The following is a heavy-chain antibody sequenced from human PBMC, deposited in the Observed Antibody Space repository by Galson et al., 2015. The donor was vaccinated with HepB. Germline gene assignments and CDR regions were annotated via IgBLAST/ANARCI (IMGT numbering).Heavy chain of an antibody. CDR2: ISTNGGHT. D-gene: IGHD6-19*01. CDR1: GFMVSSFT. CDR3: VKDRKQWLGAVDI. Sequence: SLRLSCAASGFMVSSFTIHWVRQAPGKGLEYVSTISTNGGHTYYADSVKGRFTVSGDNSKNTVYLQMSSLRTEETAIYYCVKDRKQWLGAVDIWGQGTMVTVSS. J-gene: IGHJ3*02. V-gene: IGHV3-64D*06.